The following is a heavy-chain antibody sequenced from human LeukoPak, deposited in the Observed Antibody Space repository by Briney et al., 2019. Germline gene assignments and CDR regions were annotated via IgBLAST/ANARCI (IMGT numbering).Heavy chain of an antibody. Sequence: PGRSLRLSCAASGFTFSSYAMSWVRQAPGKGLEWVSAISGSGGSTYYADSVKGRFTISRDNSKNTLYLQMNSLRAEDTAVYHCAKDRGAAAGSLPPDDYWGQGTLVTVSS. V-gene: IGHV3-23*01. CDR2: ISGSGGST. J-gene: IGHJ4*02. CDR1: GFTFSSYA. D-gene: IGHD6-13*01. CDR3: AKDRGAAAGSLPPDDY.